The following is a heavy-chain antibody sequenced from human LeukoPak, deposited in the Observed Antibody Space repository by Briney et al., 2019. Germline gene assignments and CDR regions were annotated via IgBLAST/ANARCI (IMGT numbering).Heavy chain of an antibody. CDR2: ISGSGRST. J-gene: IGHJ4*02. CDR1: GFAFSVYA. Sequence: AGGSLRLSCAASGFAFSVYAMSWVRQAPGKGLERVSAISGSGRSTYYADSVKGRFSISRDDSKNTLYLRMNSLRAEDTAVYYCAKSGLTVAGNGQGGQGTLVTVSS. CDR3: AKSGLTVAGNGQ. V-gene: IGHV3-23*01. D-gene: IGHD6-19*01.